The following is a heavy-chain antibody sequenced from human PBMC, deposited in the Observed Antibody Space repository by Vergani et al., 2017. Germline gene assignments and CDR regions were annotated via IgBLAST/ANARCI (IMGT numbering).Heavy chain of an antibody. CDR3: AKLCGGDCYSADY. CDR2: ISYDGSNK. CDR1: GFTFSSYG. V-gene: IGHV3-30*18. D-gene: IGHD2-21*01. J-gene: IGHJ4*02. Sequence: LQLVESGGGLVQPGGSLRLSCAASGFTFSSYGMHWVRQAPGKGLEWVAVISYDGSNKYYADSVKGRFTISRDNSKNTLYLQMNSLRAEDTAVYYCAKLCGGDCYSADYWGQGTLVTVSS.